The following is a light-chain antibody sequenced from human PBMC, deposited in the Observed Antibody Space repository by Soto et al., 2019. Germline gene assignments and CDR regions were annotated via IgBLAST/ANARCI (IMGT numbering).Light chain of an antibody. J-gene: IGKJ1*01. CDR3: QQYGSSPWT. V-gene: IGKV3-20*01. Sequence: EIVLTQSPGTLSLSPGEGATLSCRASQSVSSSYLAWYQQKPGQAPRLLIYGASSRATGIPDRFSGSGSGTDFTLTISRLEPEDFAVYYCQQYGSSPWTFGQGTKLDIK. CDR2: GAS. CDR1: QSVSSSY.